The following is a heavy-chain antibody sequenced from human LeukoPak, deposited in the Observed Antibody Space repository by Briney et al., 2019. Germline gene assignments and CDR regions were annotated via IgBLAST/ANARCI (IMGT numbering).Heavy chain of an antibody. J-gene: IGHJ6*02. V-gene: IGHV3-7*01. CDR3: ARDPTYYYGSGRNYYYYGMDV. CDR1: GFTFSSYA. Sequence: GGSLRLSCAASGFTFSSYAMHWVRQAPGKGLEWVANIKQDGSEKYYVDSVKGRFTISRDNAKNSLYLQMNSLRAEDTAVYYCARDPTYYYGSGRNYYYYGMDVWGQGTTVTVSS. D-gene: IGHD3-10*01. CDR2: IKQDGSEK.